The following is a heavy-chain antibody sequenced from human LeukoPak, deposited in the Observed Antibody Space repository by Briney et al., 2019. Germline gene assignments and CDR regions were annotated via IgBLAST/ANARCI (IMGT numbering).Heavy chain of an antibody. CDR2: ISPSGGST. D-gene: IGHD6-6*01. J-gene: IGHJ4*02. CDR3: AKRSSFDY. CDR1: GYTFTGYW. Sequence: ASVKVSCKAFGYTFTGYWMHWVRQAPGQGPEWMGVISPSGGSTIYAQRFKGRVTLTRDMSTSTDYLELSSLRSEDTAVYYCAKRSSFDYWGQGTLVTVSS. V-gene: IGHV1-46*01.